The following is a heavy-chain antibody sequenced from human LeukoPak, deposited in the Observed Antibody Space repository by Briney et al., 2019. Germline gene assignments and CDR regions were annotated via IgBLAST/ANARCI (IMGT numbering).Heavy chain of an antibody. J-gene: IGHJ6*03. CDR2: IRSKANSYVT. V-gene: IGHV3-73*01. D-gene: IGHD6-13*01. Sequence: GSLRLSCAASGFTFSGSAMHWVRQASGKGLEWVGRIRSKANSYVTAYAASVKGRFTISRDDSKNTAYLQMNSLKSEDTAVYYCTRSVQQLVNSYYYYYYMDVWGKGTTVTVSS. CDR1: GFTFSGSA. CDR3: TRSVQQLVNSYYYYYYMDV.